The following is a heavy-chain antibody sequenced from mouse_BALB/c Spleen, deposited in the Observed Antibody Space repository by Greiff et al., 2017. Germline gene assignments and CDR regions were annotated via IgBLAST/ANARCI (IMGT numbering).Heavy chain of an antibody. CDR3: ARSPYYYGSSYDAMDY. V-gene: IGHV1-87*01. D-gene: IGHD1-1*01. Sequence: VQLQESGAELARPGASVKLSCKASGYTFTSYWMQWVKQRPGQGLEWIGAIYPGDGDTRYTQKFKGKATLTADKSSSTAYMQLSSLASEDSAVYYCARSPYYYGSSYDAMDYWGQGTSVTVSS. CDR2: IYPGDGDT. CDR1: GYTFTSYW. J-gene: IGHJ4*01.